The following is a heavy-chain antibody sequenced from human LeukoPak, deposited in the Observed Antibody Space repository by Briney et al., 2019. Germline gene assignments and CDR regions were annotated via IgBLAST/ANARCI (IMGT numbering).Heavy chain of an antibody. CDR1: GFTFSSYG. CDR2: ISYDGSNK. D-gene: IGHD4-17*01. CDR3: AKVPGVTTVTTDYNYGMDV. J-gene: IGHJ6*02. Sequence: PGRSLRLSCAASGFTFSSYGMHWVRQALGKGLEWVAVISYDGSNKYYADSVKGRFTISRDNSKNTLYLQMNSLGAEDTAVYYCAKVPGVTTVTTDYNYGMDVWGQGTTVTVSS. V-gene: IGHV3-30*18.